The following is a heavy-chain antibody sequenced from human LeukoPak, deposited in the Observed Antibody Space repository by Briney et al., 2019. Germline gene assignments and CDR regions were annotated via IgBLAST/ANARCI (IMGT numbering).Heavy chain of an antibody. V-gene: IGHV4-30-4*01. CDR1: GESIKNPDFY. CDR2: AHYTGSA. J-gene: IGHJ4*02. Sequence: SETLSLTCTVSGESIKNPDFYWSWIRLRPGKGLEWIGNAHYTGSAYYNPSLKSRVTISVDRSKNQFSLKLSSVTAADTAVYSCARGAFQHPHGSATYFDYWGQGTLVTVSS. CDR3: ARGAFQHPHGSATYFDY. D-gene: IGHD3-10*01.